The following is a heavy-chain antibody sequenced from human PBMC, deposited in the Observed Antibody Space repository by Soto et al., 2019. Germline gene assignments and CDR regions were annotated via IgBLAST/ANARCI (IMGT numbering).Heavy chain of an antibody. CDR3: ARLYGFSGFDY. Sequence: SETLSLTCTVSGGSISSYYWSWIRQPPGKGLEWIGYIYYSGSTNYNPSLKSRVTISVDTSKNQFSLKLSSVTATDTAVYYCARLYGFSGFDYWGQGTLVSVSS. V-gene: IGHV4-59*08. CDR1: GGSISSYY. J-gene: IGHJ4*02. CDR2: IYYSGST. D-gene: IGHD6-25*01.